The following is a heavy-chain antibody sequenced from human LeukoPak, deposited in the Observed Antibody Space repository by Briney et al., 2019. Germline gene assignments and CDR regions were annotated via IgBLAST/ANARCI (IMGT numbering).Heavy chain of an antibody. CDR2: ISYDGSNK. V-gene: IGHV3-30*04. D-gene: IGHD5-18*01. CDR3: AKDRWDTAMVSVNAFDI. CDR1: GFTFSSYA. J-gene: IGHJ3*02. Sequence: GGSLRLSCAASGFTFSSYAMHWVRQAPGKGLEWVAVISYDGSNKYYADSVKGRFTISRDNSKNTLYLQMNSLRAEDTAVYYCAKDRWDTAMVSVNAFDIWGQGTMVTVSS.